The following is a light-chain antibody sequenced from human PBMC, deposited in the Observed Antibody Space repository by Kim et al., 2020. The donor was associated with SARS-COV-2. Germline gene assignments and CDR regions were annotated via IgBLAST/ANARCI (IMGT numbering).Light chain of an antibody. Sequence: QPVLTQAPSASASLGASVTLTCSLSSGFSDYKVDWYQQRPGKGPRFVMRVGPDGIVGSKGDGIPDRFSVLASGLNRTLTIKNIQQEDESDFHCAADHGRGTDFVWVFGGGTKVTVL. CDR1: SGFSDYK. CDR2: VGPDGIVG. V-gene: IGLV9-49*03. J-gene: IGLJ3*02. CDR3: AADHGRGTDFVWV.